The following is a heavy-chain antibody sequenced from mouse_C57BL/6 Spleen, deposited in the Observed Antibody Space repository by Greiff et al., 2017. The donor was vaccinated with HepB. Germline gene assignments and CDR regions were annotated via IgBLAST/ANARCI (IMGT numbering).Heavy chain of an antibody. CDR3: ARSVYDYDEGYFDY. Sequence: EVKLQESGGGLVQPGGSLSLSCAASGFTFTDYYMSWVRQPPGKALEWLGFIRNKANGYTTEYSASVKGRFTISRDNSQSILYLQMNALRAEDSATYYCARSVYDYDEGYFDYWGQGTTLTVSS. D-gene: IGHD2-4*01. CDR1: GFTFTDYY. J-gene: IGHJ2*01. V-gene: IGHV7-3*01. CDR2: IRNKANGYTT.